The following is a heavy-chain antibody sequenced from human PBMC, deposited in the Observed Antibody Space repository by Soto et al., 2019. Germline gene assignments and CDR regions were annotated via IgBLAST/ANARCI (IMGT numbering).Heavy chain of an antibody. J-gene: IGHJ5*02. CDR3: AKDKYGDYVGDNWFDP. D-gene: IGHD4-17*01. Sequence: GGSLRLSCAASGFTFSSYGMHWVRQAPGKGLEWVAVISYDGSNKYYADSVKGRFTISRDNSKNTLYLQMNSLRAEDTAVYYCAKDKYGDYVGDNWFDPWGQGTLVTVSS. CDR1: GFTFSSYG. CDR2: ISYDGSNK. V-gene: IGHV3-30*18.